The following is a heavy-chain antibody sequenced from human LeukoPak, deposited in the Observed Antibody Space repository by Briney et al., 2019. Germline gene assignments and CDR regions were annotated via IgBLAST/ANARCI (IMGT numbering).Heavy chain of an antibody. CDR3: TRDLAAVPGPRMDV. J-gene: IGHJ6*02. CDR2: INPDGSER. Sequence: HPGGSLRLSCAASGFSFSSYYMSWVRQAPGKGLEWVALINPDGSERYYVDSVKGRFTISRDNARNSLYLQMDSLRDDDTAMYFCTRDLAAVPGPRMDVWGQGTMVTVSS. D-gene: IGHD6-19*01. CDR1: GFSFSSYY. V-gene: IGHV3-7*03.